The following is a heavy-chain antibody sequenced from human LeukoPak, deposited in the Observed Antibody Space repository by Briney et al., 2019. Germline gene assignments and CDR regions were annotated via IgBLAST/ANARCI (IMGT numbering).Heavy chain of an antibody. Sequence: PGGSLRLSCAASGFTFSSYAMHWVRQAPGKGLEWVAVISYDGSNKYYADSVKGRFTISRDNSKNTLYLHMNSLRAEDTAVYYCARDDLGYCSSTSCPYYYYYYGMDVWGQGTTVTVSS. CDR3: ARDDLGYCSSTSCPYYYYYYGMDV. CDR2: ISYDGSNK. J-gene: IGHJ6*02. CDR1: GFTFSSYA. V-gene: IGHV3-30-3*01. D-gene: IGHD2-2*01.